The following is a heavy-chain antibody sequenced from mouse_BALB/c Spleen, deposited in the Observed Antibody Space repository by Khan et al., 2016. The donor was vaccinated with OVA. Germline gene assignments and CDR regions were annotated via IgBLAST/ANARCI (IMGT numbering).Heavy chain of an antibody. Sequence: QVQLKESGAELVKPGASVKLSCKASGYTLTRYYMYWVKQRPGQGLEWIGGINPGNGGTNLNEKFKNKATLTVDKSSTTVYMQLSSLTSEDSAVDYCTRNYGYDYFDYWGQGTTLTVSS. CDR3: TRNYGYDYFDY. CDR1: GYTLTRYY. D-gene: IGHD1-2*01. V-gene: IGHV1S81*02. J-gene: IGHJ2*01. CDR2: INPGNGGT.